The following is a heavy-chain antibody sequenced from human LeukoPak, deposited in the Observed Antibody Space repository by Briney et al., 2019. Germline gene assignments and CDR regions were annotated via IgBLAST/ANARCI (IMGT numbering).Heavy chain of an antibody. D-gene: IGHD6-19*01. V-gene: IGHV3-23*01. CDR3: AKCSERESSGWYWASPRHFDY. CDR1: GFTFSSYG. CDR2: ISGSGGST. J-gene: IGHJ4*02. Sequence: GGTLRLSCAASGFTFSSYGMSWVRQAPGKGLEWVSAISGSGGSTYYADSVKGRFTISRDNSKNTLYLQMNSLRAEDTAVYYCAKCSERESSGWYWASPRHFDYWGQGTLVTVSS.